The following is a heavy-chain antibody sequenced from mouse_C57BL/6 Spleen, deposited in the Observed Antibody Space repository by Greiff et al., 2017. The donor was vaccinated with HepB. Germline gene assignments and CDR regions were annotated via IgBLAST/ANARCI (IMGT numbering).Heavy chain of an antibody. CDR1: GYTFTDYY. D-gene: IGHD2-5*01. V-gene: IGHV1-26*01. CDR2: INPNNGGT. J-gene: IGHJ3*01. CDR3: ARWGDYSNYPWFAY. Sequence: VQLQQSGPELVKPGASVKISCKASGYTFTDYYMNWVKQSHGKSLEWIGDINPNNGGTSYNQKFKGKATLTVDKSSSTAYMELRSLTSEDSAVYYCARWGDYSNYPWFAYWGQGTLVTVSA.